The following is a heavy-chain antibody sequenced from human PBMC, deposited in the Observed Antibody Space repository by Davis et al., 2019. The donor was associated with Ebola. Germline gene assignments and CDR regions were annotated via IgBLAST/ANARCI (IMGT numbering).Heavy chain of an antibody. CDR2: ISSSSSYI. CDR1: GFTFSSYS. D-gene: IGHD1-1*01. CDR3: ARAPLGVLDY. V-gene: IGHV3-21*01. J-gene: IGHJ4*02. Sequence: GESLKISCAASGFTFSSYSMNWVRQAPGKRLEWVSSISSSSSYIYYADSVKGRFTISRDNAKNSLYLQMNSLRAEDTAVYYCARAPLGVLDYWGQGTLVTVSS.